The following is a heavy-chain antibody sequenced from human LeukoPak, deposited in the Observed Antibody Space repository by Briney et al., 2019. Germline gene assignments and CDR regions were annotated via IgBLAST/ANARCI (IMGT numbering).Heavy chain of an antibody. CDR3: ARDERAGLSGYESPYYFDY. CDR1: GGSFSGYY. Sequence: SETLSLTCAVYGGSFSGYYWSWIRQPPGQGLEWIGEINHGGSTNYNPSLKSRVTISVDTSKNQFSLKLSSVTAADTAVYYCARDERAGLSGYESPYYFDYWGQGTLVTVSS. V-gene: IGHV4-34*01. J-gene: IGHJ4*02. CDR2: INHGGST. D-gene: IGHD5-12*01.